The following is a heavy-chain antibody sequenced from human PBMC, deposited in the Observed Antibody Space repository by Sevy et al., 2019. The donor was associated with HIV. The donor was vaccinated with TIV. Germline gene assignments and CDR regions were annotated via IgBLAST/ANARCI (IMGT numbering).Heavy chain of an antibody. Sequence: GGSLRLSCAASGFTFTSYAMSWVRQAPGKGLEWVSAISGSARSTYYADSVKGRFTISRDNSKNTLYLLINSLRAEDTAIYYCAKDGHYYDSSGDYLNYFDYRGQGTLVTVSS. CDR3: AKDGHYYDSSGDYLNYFDY. CDR2: ISGSARST. V-gene: IGHV3-23*01. D-gene: IGHD3-22*01. J-gene: IGHJ4*02. CDR1: GFTFTSYA.